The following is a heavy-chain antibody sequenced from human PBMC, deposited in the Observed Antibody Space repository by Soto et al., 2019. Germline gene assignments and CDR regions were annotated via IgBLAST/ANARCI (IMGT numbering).Heavy chain of an antibody. Sequence: EVQLVESGGGLVKPGGSLRLSCAASVFSFSSDSMGWVRQAPGKGLEWVSSISSSGSFKNYADSVKGRFTISRDNAKNSLYLLLSGLKEEDTAVYYCARDPPTGTTLEWTDSWGQGTLVTVSS. CDR1: VFSFSSDS. CDR3: ARDPPTGTTLEWTDS. V-gene: IGHV3-21*01. J-gene: IGHJ4*02. CDR2: ISSSGSFK. D-gene: IGHD1-7*01.